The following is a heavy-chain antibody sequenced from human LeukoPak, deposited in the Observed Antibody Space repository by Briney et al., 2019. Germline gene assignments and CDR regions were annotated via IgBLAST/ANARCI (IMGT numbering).Heavy chain of an antibody. CDR2: IIPIFGTA. D-gene: IGHD5-18*01. CDR1: GGTFSSYA. CDR3: AREDTAMVLVDY. J-gene: IGHJ4*02. V-gene: IGHV1-69*13. Sequence: SVTVSCKASGGTFSSYAISWVRQTPGQGLEWMGGIIPIFGTANYAQTFQGRVTITADESTSTAYMELSSLRSEDTAVYYCAREDTAMVLVDYWGQGTLVTVSS.